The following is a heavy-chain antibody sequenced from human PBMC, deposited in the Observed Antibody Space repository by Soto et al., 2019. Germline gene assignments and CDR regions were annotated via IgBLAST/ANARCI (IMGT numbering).Heavy chain of an antibody. J-gene: IGHJ6*02. D-gene: IGHD2-15*01. CDR1: GFTVSSNY. CDR3: ARDRIIRYCSGGSCHKNYYYYYGMDV. CDR2: IYSGGST. Sequence: GGSLRLSCAASGFTVSSNYMSWVRQAPGKGLEWVSVIYSGGSTYYADSVKGRFTISRGNSKNTLYLQMNSLRAEDTAVYYCARDRIIRYCSGGSCHKNYYYYYGMDVWGQGTTVTVSS. V-gene: IGHV3-53*01.